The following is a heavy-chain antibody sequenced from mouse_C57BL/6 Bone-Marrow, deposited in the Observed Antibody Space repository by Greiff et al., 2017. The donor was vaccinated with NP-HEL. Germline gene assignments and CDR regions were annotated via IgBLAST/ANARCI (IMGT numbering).Heavy chain of an antibody. CDR2: INPYNGGT. Sequence: EVMLQQSGPVLVKPGASVKMSCKASGYTFTDYYMNWVKQSHGKSLEWIGVINPYNGGTSYNQKFKGKATLTVDKSSSTAYMELNSLTSEDSAVYYCARYWDLGDYWGQGTTLTVSS. J-gene: IGHJ2*01. CDR1: GYTFTDYY. V-gene: IGHV1-19*01. CDR3: ARYWDLGDY. D-gene: IGHD4-1*01.